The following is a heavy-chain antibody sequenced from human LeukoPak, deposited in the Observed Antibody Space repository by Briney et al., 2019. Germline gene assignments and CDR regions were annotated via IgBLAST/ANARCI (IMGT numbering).Heavy chain of an antibody. D-gene: IGHD5-12*01. Sequence: GASVKVSCKASGDTFISFAMNWVRQAPGQGLEWMGWINTNTGNPTYAQGFTGRFVFSLDTSVTTAYLQISSLKAEDTAVYYCAGGYSGSHRAFDIWGQGTMVTVSS. V-gene: IGHV7-4-1*02. J-gene: IGHJ3*02. CDR2: INTNTGNP. CDR3: AGGYSGSHRAFDI. CDR1: GDTFISFA.